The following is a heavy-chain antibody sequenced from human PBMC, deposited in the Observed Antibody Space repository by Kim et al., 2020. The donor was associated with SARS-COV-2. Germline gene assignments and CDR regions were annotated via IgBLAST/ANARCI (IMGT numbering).Heavy chain of an antibody. CDR3: ARDAKAAAAPGGDY. Sequence: AQKFQGRVTITADKSTSTAYMELSSLRSEDTAVYYCARDAKAAAAPGGDYWGQGTLVTVSS. V-gene: IGHV1-69*04. J-gene: IGHJ4*02. D-gene: IGHD6-13*01.